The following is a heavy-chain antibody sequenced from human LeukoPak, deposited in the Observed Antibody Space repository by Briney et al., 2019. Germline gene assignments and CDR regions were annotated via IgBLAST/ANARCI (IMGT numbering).Heavy chain of an antibody. Sequence: ASVKVSCKVSGYTLTELSMHWVRQAPGKGLEWMGGFDPEDGETIYAQKFQGRVTMTEDASTDTAYMELSSLRSEDTAVYYCATAPSLYSGSYSFDPWGQGTLVTVSS. J-gene: IGHJ5*02. CDR3: ATAPSLYSGSYSFDP. CDR2: FDPEDGET. D-gene: IGHD1-26*01. CDR1: GYTLTELS. V-gene: IGHV1-24*01.